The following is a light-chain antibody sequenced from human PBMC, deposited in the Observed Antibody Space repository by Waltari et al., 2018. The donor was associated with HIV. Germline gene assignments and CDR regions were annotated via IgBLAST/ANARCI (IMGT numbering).Light chain of an antibody. Sequence: VLTQPPSVSAAPGQKVTISCSGGSSNIGKSSVSWYQQLPGTAPKLLIYDNAKRPSGIPDRFSGSKSGTSATLGITGLQTGDAADYYCGTWDSRLRAGVFGGGTKLTVL. CDR2: DNA. CDR1: SSNIGKSS. V-gene: IGLV1-51*01. J-gene: IGLJ2*01. CDR3: GTWDSRLRAGV.